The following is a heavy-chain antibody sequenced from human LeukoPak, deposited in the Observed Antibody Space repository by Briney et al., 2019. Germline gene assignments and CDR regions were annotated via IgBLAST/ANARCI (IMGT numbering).Heavy chain of an antibody. CDR2: ISSSSSYI. CDR3: ARDLDYDFWSGYPNHDAFDI. V-gene: IGHV3-21*01. Sequence: GGSLRLSCAASGFTFSSYSMNWVRQAPGKGLEWVSSISSSSSYIYYADSVKGRFTISRDNAKNSLYLQMNSLRAEDTAVYYCARDLDYDFWSGYPNHDAFDIWGQGTMVTVSS. J-gene: IGHJ3*02. CDR1: GFTFSSYS. D-gene: IGHD3-3*01.